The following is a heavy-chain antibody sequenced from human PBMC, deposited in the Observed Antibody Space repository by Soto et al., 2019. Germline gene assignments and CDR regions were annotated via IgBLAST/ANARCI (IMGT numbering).Heavy chain of an antibody. Sequence: ASVKVSCKASGGTFSSYAINWVRQAPGQGLERMGGIIPMFGIPNYAQKFQGRVTISADESTSTAYMELTSLRSDDTAVYYCAREGVLQMRAFDHWGQGXLVTVYS. D-gene: IGHD3-10*01. CDR2: IIPMFGIP. CDR3: AREGVLQMRAFDH. J-gene: IGHJ4*02. V-gene: IGHV1-69*13. CDR1: GGTFSSYA.